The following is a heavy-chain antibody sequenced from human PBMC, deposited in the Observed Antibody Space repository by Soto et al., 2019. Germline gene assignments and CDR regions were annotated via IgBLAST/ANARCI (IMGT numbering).Heavy chain of an antibody. J-gene: IGHJ5*02. D-gene: IGHD3-22*01. Sequence: SETLSLTCTVSGGSISSYYWTWIRQPPGKGLEWIGYIYYSGSTNYNPSLKSRVTISVDTSKNQFSLKLSSVTAADTAFYYCARQGLYHDNNGYSWFDLWGQGTLVTVSS. CDR2: IYYSGST. CDR1: GGSISSYY. V-gene: IGHV4-59*08. CDR3: ARQGLYHDNNGYSWFDL.